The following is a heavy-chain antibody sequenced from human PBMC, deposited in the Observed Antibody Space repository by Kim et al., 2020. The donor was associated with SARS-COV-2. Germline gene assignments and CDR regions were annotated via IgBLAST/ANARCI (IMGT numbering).Heavy chain of an antibody. CDR2: IYYSGST. Sequence: SETLSLTCTVSGGSISSGGYYWSWIRQHPGKGLEWIGYIYYSGSTYYNPSLKSRVTISVDTSKNQFSLKLSSVTAADTAVYYCARSQRAGWLHDGEFDYWGQGTLVTVSS. V-gene: IGHV4-31*03. CDR1: GGSISSGGYY. CDR3: ARSQRAGWLHDGEFDY. D-gene: IGHD3-22*01. J-gene: IGHJ4*02.